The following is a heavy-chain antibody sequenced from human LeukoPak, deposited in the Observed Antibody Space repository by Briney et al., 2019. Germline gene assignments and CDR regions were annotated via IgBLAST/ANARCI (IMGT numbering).Heavy chain of an antibody. Sequence: SETLSLTCTVSGGSISSYYRSWIRQPPGKGLEWIGYIYYSGSTNYNPSLKSRVTISVDTSKNQFSLKLSSVTAADTAVYYCARRVGATRSFDYWGQGTLVTVSS. CDR1: GGSISSYY. D-gene: IGHD1-26*01. V-gene: IGHV4-59*08. CDR3: ARRVGATRSFDY. CDR2: IYYSGST. J-gene: IGHJ4*02.